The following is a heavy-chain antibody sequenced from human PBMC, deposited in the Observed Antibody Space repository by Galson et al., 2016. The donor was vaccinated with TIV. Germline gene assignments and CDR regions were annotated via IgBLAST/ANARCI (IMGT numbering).Heavy chain of an antibody. J-gene: IGHJ6*02. CDR2: ISSSGSTI. D-gene: IGHD6-19*01. Sequence: SLRLSCAASGFTFSSYSMNWVRQAPGKGLEWVSYISSSGSTIYYADSVEGRFTISRDNAKNSLYLQMNSLRAEDTAVYYCARGGWGYSSGWSYGMDVWGQGTTVTVSS. V-gene: IGHV3-48*01. CDR3: ARGGWGYSSGWSYGMDV. CDR1: GFTFSSYS.